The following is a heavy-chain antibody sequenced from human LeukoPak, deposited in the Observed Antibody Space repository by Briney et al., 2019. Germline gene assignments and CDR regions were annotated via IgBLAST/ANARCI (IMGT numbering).Heavy chain of an antibody. CDR3: VKGPGYYYGMDV. Sequence: PGGSLRLSCAASGFTFSSYAMHWVRQAPGKGLEYVSAISSNGGSTYYADSVKGRFTISRDNSKNTLYLQMSSLRAEDTAVYYCVKGPGYYYGMDVWGQGTTVTVSS. J-gene: IGHJ6*02. V-gene: IGHV3-64D*09. CDR2: ISSNGGST. CDR1: GFTFSSYA.